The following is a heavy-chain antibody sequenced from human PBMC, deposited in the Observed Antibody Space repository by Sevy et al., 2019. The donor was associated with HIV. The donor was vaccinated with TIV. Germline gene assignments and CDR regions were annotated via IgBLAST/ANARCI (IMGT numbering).Heavy chain of an antibody. CDR3: AIGNIIDAFDI. CDR2: IYSGGST. V-gene: IGHV3-53*01. D-gene: IGHD3-10*01. CDR1: GFTVSSNY. J-gene: IGHJ3*02. Sequence: GGSLRLSCAASGFTVSSNYMSWVRQAPGKGLEWVSVIYSGGSTYYADSVKGRFTISRDNSKNTLYLQMNSLRAEDTAVYYCAIGNIIDAFDIWGQGTMVTVSS.